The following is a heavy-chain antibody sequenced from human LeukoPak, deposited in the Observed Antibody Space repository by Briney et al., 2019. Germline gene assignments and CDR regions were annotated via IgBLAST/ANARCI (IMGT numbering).Heavy chain of an antibody. CDR2: IYYSGST. V-gene: IGHV4-59*08. J-gene: IGHJ6*02. D-gene: IGHD3-16*01. CDR1: GGSISSYY. CDR3: ARHQGLPPYYYYGMDV. Sequence: SETLSLTCTVSGGSISSYYWSWIRQPPGKGLEWIGYIYYSGSTNYNPSLKSRVTISVDTSKNQFSLKLSSVTAADTAMYYCARHQGLPPYYYYGMDVWGQGTTVTVSS.